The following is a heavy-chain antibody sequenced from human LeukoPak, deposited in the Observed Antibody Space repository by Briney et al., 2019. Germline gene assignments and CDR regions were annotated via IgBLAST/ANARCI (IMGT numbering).Heavy chain of an antibody. D-gene: IGHD5-12*01. CDR1: GGSVSSYY. CDR2: IYYSGST. J-gene: IGHJ4*02. V-gene: IGHV4-59*02. Sequence: SETLSLTCTVSGGSVSSYYWSWIRQPPGKGLEWIGYIYYSGSTNYNPSLKSRVTISVDTSKNQFSLKLSSVTAADTAVYYCARVRNSGYDSGIDYWGQGTLVTVSS. CDR3: ARVRNSGYDSGIDY.